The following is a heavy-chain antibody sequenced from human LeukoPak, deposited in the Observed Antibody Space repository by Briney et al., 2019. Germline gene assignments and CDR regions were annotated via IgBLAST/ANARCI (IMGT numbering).Heavy chain of an antibody. V-gene: IGHV5-51*01. D-gene: IGHD1-7*01. CDR3: ATNGNYLDAFNI. CDR1: GYTSPTYW. Sequence: GESLKISCKASGYTSPTYWIGWVRQMPGRGLEWMGIIYRGDSDIRYSPSFQGQVTISVDKSINTAYLHWSSLKASDTAVYYCATNGNYLDAFNIWGQGTMVTVSS. CDR2: IYRGDSDI. J-gene: IGHJ3*02.